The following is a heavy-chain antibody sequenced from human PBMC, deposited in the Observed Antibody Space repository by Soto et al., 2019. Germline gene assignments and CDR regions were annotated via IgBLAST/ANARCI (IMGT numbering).Heavy chain of an antibody. CDR3: ASGFGGYGLYYYYYGMDV. J-gene: IGHJ6*02. D-gene: IGHD5-12*01. CDR1: GGTFSSYA. CDR2: ISAYNGNT. V-gene: IGHV1-18*01. Sequence: ASVKVSCKASGGTFSSYAISWVRQAPGQGLEWMGWISAYNGNTNYAQKLQGRVTMTTDTSTSTAYMELRSLRSDDTAVYYCASGFGGYGLYYYYYGMDVWGQGTTVTVS.